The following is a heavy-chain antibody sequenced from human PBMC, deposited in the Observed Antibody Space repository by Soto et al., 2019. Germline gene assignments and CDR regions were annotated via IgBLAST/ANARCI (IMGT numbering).Heavy chain of an antibody. CDR2: IRLNSGGI. Sequence: EVQLVESGGGLVQPGRSLRLSCAASGFTFDDYAMHWVRQAPGKGLEWVSGIRLNSGGIGYSDSVKGRFTSSRDNAKNCLYLQMNILRTEDTALYYCATGQGGNSDDWFDPWGQGTLVTVSS. D-gene: IGHD2-21*02. V-gene: IGHV3-9*01. CDR1: GFTFDDYA. CDR3: ATGQGGNSDDWFDP. J-gene: IGHJ5*02.